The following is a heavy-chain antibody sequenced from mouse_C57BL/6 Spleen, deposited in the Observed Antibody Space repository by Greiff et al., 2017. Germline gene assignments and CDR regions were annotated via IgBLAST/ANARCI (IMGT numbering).Heavy chain of an antibody. V-gene: IGHV1-72*01. CDR2: IDPNSGGT. CDR3: ARQIPITTVVADYYAMDD. D-gene: IGHD1-1*01. J-gene: IGHJ4*01. CDR1: GYTFTSYW. Sequence: VQLQQSGAELVKPGASVKLSCKASGYTFTSYWMHWVKQRPGRGLEWIGRIDPNSGGTKYNEKFKSKATLTVDKPSSTAYMQLSSLTSEDSSVYYCARQIPITTVVADYYAMDDWGQGTSVTVSS.